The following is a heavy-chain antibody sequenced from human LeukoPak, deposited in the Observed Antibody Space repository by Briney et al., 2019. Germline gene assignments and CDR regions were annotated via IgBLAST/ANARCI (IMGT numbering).Heavy chain of an antibody. D-gene: IGHD3-10*01. CDR2: IYHSGST. CDR1: GYSISSGYY. V-gene: IGHV4-38-2*01. J-gene: IGHJ4*02. CDR3: ARLWFGELLRPDY. Sequence: SETLSVTCAVSGYSISSGYYWGWIRQPPGKGLEWIGSIYHSGSTYYNPSLKSRVTISVDTSKNQFSLKLSSVTAADTAVYYCARLWFGELLRPDYWGQGTLVTVSS.